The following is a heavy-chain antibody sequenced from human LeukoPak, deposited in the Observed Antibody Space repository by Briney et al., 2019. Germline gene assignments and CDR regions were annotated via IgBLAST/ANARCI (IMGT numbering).Heavy chain of an antibody. CDR2: ISGTGEST. CDR3: AKWGASVWSGRGSFDY. CDR1: GFTFSSFG. J-gene: IGHJ4*02. Sequence: GGSLRLSCAASGFTFSSFGMSWVRQAPGKGLEWVSSISGTGESTNYVDSVKGRFTIPRDNSKNTVYLQMNTLRAEDTAVYYCAKWGASVWSGRGSFDYWGQGTLVTVSS. D-gene: IGHD6-19*01. V-gene: IGHV3-23*01.